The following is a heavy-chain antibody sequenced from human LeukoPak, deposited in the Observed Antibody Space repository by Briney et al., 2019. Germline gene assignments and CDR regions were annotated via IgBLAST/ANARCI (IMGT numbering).Heavy chain of an antibody. CDR3: ARRGYSGYGLRWYFDL. J-gene: IGHJ2*01. Sequence: SVKVSCKASGYIFTAYGISWVRQAPGQGLEWMGGIIPIFGTANYAQKFQGRVTITADESTSTAYMELSSLRSEDTAVYYCARRGYSGYGLRWYFDLWGRGTLVTVSS. CDR2: IIPIFGTA. D-gene: IGHD5-12*01. CDR1: GYIFTAYG. V-gene: IGHV1-69*13.